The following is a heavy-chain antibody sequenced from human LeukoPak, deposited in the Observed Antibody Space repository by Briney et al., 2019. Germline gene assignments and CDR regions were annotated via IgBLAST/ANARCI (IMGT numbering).Heavy chain of an antibody. CDR1: GGSISSSSYY. D-gene: IGHD3-10*01. J-gene: IGHJ5*02. CDR2: IYYSGST. V-gene: IGHV4-39*01. CDR3: ARGLLLWFGELSSWFDP. Sequence: SETLSLTCTVSGGSISSSSYYWGWIRQPPGKGLEGIGSIYYSGSTYYNPSLKSRVTISVDTSKNQFSLKLSSVTAADTAVYYCARGLLLWFGELSSWFDPWGQGTLVTVSS.